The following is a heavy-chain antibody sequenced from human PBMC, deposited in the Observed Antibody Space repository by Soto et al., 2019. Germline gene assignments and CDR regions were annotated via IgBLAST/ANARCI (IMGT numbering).Heavy chain of an antibody. CDR1: GGSFSGYY. D-gene: IGHD3-10*01. V-gene: IGHV4-34*01. Sequence: SETLSLTCAVYGGSFSGYYWSWIRQPPGKGLEWIGEINHSGSTNYNPSLKSRVTISVDTSKNQFSLKLSSVTAADTAVYYCAGGRGPRVRGVNRFDYWGQGTLVTVSS. J-gene: IGHJ4*02. CDR3: AGGRGPRVRGVNRFDY. CDR2: INHSGST.